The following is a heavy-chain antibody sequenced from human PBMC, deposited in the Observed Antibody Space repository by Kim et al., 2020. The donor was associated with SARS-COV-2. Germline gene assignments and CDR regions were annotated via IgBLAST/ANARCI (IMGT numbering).Heavy chain of an antibody. J-gene: IGHJ5*02. CDR3: ARQGDSYYYDSSGYWGWFDP. CDR2: IYPGDSDT. CDR1: GYSFTSYW. V-gene: IGHV5-51*01. D-gene: IGHD3-22*01. Sequence: GESLKISCKGSGYSFTSYWIGWVRQMPGKGLEWMGIIYPGDSDTRYSPSFQGQVTISADKSISTAYLQWSSLKASDTAMYYCARQGDSYYYDSSGYWGWFDPWGRGSLITVSS.